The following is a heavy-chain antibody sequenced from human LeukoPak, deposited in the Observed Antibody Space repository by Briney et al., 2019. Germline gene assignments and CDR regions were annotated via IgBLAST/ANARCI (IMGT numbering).Heavy chain of an antibody. CDR2: ISGSGGST. CDR1: GFTFSSYG. J-gene: IGHJ4*02. V-gene: IGHV3-23*01. Sequence: GGSLRLSCAASGFTFSSYGMSWVRQAPGKGLEWVSAISGSGGSTYYADSVKGRFTISRDNSKNTLYLQMNSLRAEDTAVYYCAKDYGKWVVPAAMGGGFDYWGQGTLVTVSS. CDR3: AKDYGKWVVPAAMGGGFDY. D-gene: IGHD2-2*01.